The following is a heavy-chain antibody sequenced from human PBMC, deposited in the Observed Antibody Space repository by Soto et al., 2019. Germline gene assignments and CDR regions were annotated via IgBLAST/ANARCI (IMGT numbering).Heavy chain of an antibody. D-gene: IGHD2-2*01. CDR2: IKQDGSEK. Sequence: EVQLVESGGGLVQPGGSLRLSCAASGFTFSSYWMSWVRQAPGKGLEWVANIKQDGSEKYYVDSVKGRFTISRDNAKNSLYLQMTSLRAEDTAVYYCAGLVPAAGKGWFDPWGQGTLVTVSS. V-gene: IGHV3-7*01. CDR1: GFTFSSYW. J-gene: IGHJ5*02. CDR3: AGLVPAAGKGWFDP.